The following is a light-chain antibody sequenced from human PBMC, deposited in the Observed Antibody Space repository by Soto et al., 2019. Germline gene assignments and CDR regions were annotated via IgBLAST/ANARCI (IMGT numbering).Light chain of an antibody. CDR3: SSYTSSSTYV. V-gene: IGLV2-14*01. CDR2: DVT. J-gene: IGLJ1*01. Sequence: QSVLTQPASVSGSPGQSITISCTGTSSDVGGYNYVSWYQQYPGKAPKLMIYDVTNRPSGVSNRFSGSKSGNTASLTISGLQAEDEADYYCSSYTSSSTYVFGTGTKLTAL. CDR1: SSDVGGYNY.